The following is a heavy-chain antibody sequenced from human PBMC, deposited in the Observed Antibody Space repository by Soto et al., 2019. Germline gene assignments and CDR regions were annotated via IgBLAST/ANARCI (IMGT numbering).Heavy chain of an antibody. Sequence: SETLSLTCAVYGGSFSGNYWSWIRQPPGKGLEWIGEINHSGRTNYNPSLKSRVTISVDTSKHPCSLKLSSVTAADTAVYYCARGWDYDFWSCLAGYWGQGTRVTVSS. CDR3: ARGWDYDFWSCLAGY. J-gene: IGHJ4*02. D-gene: IGHD3-3*01. V-gene: IGHV4-34*01. CDR2: INHSGRT. CDR1: GGSFSGNY.